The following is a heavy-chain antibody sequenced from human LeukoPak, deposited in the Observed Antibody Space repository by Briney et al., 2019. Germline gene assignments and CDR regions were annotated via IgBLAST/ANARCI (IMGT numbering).Heavy chain of an antibody. CDR1: GFTFSDYY. CDR3: AKVDRKDTVTKYYYYGIDL. J-gene: IGHJ6*04. CDR2: ISSSSSYT. D-gene: IGHD4-17*01. Sequence: PGGSLRHSCAASGFTFSDYYMSWIRQAPGKGLEWVSYISSSSSYTNYADSVKGRFTISRDNAKNSLYLQLNSLRAEDTAVYYCAKVDRKDTVTKYYYYGIDLGAEGPTITVSS. V-gene: IGHV3-11*05.